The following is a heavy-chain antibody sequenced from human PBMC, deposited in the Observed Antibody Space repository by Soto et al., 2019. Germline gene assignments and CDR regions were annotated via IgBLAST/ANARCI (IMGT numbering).Heavy chain of an antibody. Sequence: PSETLSLTCAVYGGSFSGYYWSWIRQPPGKGLEWIGEINHSGSTNYNPSLKSRVTISVDTSKNQFSLKLSSVTAADTAVYYCARGARGAARRVDYWGQGTLVTVSS. D-gene: IGHD6-6*01. CDR1: GGSFSGYY. V-gene: IGHV4-34*01. J-gene: IGHJ4*02. CDR2: INHSGST. CDR3: ARGARGAARRVDY.